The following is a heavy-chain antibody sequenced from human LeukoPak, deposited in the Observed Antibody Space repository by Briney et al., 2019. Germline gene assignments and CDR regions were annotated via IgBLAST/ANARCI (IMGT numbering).Heavy chain of an antibody. D-gene: IGHD2-2*01. CDR3: ARGLCSSTSCYAAPAYYMDV. CDR1: GYSISSGYY. Sequence: SETLSLTCTVSGYSISSGYYWGWIRQSPGKGLEWIGNIYRRGSTHYNPSLKSRVTISMDTSKNQFSLKLSSVTAADTAVYYCARGLCSSTSCYAAPAYYMDVWGKGTTVTISS. J-gene: IGHJ6*03. V-gene: IGHV4-38-2*02. CDR2: IYRRGST.